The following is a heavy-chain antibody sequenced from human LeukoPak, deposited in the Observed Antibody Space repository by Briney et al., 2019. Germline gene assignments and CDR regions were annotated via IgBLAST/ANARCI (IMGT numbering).Heavy chain of an antibody. D-gene: IGHD3-22*01. CDR2: ISGSGGST. CDR3: AKSSYYDSSGYYREYYFDY. V-gene: IGHV3-23*01. CDR1: GITFSNYA. J-gene: IGHJ4*02. Sequence: GGSLRLSCAASGITFSNYAMSWVRQAPGKGLEWVSAISGSGGSTYYADSVKGRFTISRDNSKNTLYLQMNSLRAEDTAVYYCAKSSYYDSSGYYREYYFDYWGQGTLVTVSS.